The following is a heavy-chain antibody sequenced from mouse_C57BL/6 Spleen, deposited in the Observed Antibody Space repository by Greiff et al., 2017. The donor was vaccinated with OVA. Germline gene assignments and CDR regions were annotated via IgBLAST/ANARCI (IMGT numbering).Heavy chain of an antibody. D-gene: IGHD1-1*01. V-gene: IGHV1-15*01. J-gene: IGHJ3*01. CDR1: GYTFTDYE. CDR2: IDPETGGT. Sequence: QVQLQQSGAELVRPGASVTLSCKASGYTFTDYEMHWVKQTPVHGLEWIGAIDPETGGTAYNQKFKGKAILTADTSSSTAYMELRSLTSEDSAVYYCTRKRGYYGSSYGFAYWGQWTLFTVSA. CDR3: TRKRGYYGSSYGFAY.